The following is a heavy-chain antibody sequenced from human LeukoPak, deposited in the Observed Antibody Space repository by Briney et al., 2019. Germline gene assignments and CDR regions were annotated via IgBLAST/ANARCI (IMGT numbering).Heavy chain of an antibody. V-gene: IGHV4-59*01. CDR2: IYYSGST. Sequence: SGTLSLTCTVSGGSISSYYWSWIRQPPGKGLEWIGYIYYSGSTNYNPSLKSRVTISVDTSKNQFSLKLSSVTAADTAVYYCATVYYYDSSGSGFWGQGTLVTVSS. J-gene: IGHJ4*02. CDR3: ATVYYYDSSGSGF. CDR1: GGSISSYY. D-gene: IGHD3-22*01.